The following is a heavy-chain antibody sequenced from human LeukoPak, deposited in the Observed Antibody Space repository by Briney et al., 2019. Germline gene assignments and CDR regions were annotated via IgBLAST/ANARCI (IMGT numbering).Heavy chain of an antibody. CDR3: ARDKAPGGKRWFDP. CDR1: GASTSSGLYY. CDR2: LSDVGTN. Sequence: PSETLSLTCTVSGASTSSGLYYWSWIRQHPGKGLEWIGYLSDVGTNDYNPSLKGRVTISRDTSKNQFSLRLSSVTAADAAVYHCARDKAPGGKRWFDPWGQGALVIVSS. V-gene: IGHV4-61*01. J-gene: IGHJ5*02. D-gene: IGHD4-23*01.